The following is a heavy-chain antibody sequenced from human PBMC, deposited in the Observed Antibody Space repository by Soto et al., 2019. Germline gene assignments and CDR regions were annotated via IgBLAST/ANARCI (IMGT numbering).Heavy chain of an antibody. CDR3: ASEGLNNWNYGGGYFAL. CDR1: GGTFSSYA. Sequence: QVQLVQSGAEVKKPGSSVKVSCKASGGTFSSYAISWVRQAPGHGLEWMGGIIPIFGTANYAQKFQGRVTINADKSTSTAYMELSSLRAEDTAVYYCASEGLNNWNYGGGYFALWGRGTLVTVSS. D-gene: IGHD1-7*01. V-gene: IGHV1-69*06. CDR2: IIPIFGTA. J-gene: IGHJ2*01.